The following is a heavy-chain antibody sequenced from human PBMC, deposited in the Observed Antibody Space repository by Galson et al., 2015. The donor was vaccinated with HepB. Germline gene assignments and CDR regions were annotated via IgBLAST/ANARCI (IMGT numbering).Heavy chain of an antibody. CDR2: ISYDGSNK. CDR1: GFTFSSYG. Sequence: SLRLSCAASGFTFSSYGMHWVRQAPGKGLEWVAVISYDGSNKYYADSVKGRFTISRDNSKNTLYLQMNSLRAEDTAVYYCAKDSKTYSSGWYASDFDYWGQGTLVTVSS. CDR3: AKDSKTYSSGWYASDFDY. V-gene: IGHV3-30*18. J-gene: IGHJ4*02. D-gene: IGHD6-19*01.